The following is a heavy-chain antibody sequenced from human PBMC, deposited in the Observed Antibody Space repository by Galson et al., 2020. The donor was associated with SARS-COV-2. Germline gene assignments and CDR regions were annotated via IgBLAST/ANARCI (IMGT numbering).Heavy chain of an antibody. Sequence: SETLSLTCTVSGGSISSITDSWGWVRQPPGKGLEWIGSIYYTGNTYYNPSLKSRLTLSIDTSKNQFSLKLTSVTAADTAIYYCAGDRSVNWYYRWGQGTLVTVSS. CDR1: GGSISSITDS. CDR3: AGDRSVNWYYR. CDR2: IYYTGNT. D-gene: IGHD1-26*01. J-gene: IGHJ5*02. V-gene: IGHV4-39*07.